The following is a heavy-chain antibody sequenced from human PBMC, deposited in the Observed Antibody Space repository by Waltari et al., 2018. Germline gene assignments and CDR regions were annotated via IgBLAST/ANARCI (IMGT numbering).Heavy chain of an antibody. CDR1: GFSLSTYS. CDR2: INGGGTAM. D-gene: IGHD2-21*01. V-gene: IGHV3-48*04. CDR3: ARLVVIPSYFDY. Sequence: EVQLVGSGGALVQPGESLSLSCAASGFSLSTYSMTWVRQTPGKGLEWISYINGGGTAMYYADSVKGRFMISRDNAQNSLHLHMSSLRAEDTAVYFCARLVVIPSYFDYWGQGILVTVSS. J-gene: IGHJ4*02.